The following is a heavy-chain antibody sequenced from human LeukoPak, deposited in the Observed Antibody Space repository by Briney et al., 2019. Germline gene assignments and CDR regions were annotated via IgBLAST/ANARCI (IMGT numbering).Heavy chain of an antibody. CDR2: INPNSGGT. Sequence: ASVKVSCKASGYTFTGYYMHWVRQAPGQGLGWMGWINPNSGGTNYAQKFQGRVTMTRDTSISTAYMELSRLRSDDTAVYYCARGSGFSSSLGGRVYWGQGTLVTVSS. CDR3: ARGSGFSSSLGGRVY. J-gene: IGHJ4*02. CDR1: GYTFTGYY. V-gene: IGHV1-2*02. D-gene: IGHD6-13*01.